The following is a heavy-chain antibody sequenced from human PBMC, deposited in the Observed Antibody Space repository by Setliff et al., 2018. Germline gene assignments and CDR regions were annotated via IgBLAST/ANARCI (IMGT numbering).Heavy chain of an antibody. CDR3: AKPQLELRWGFES. J-gene: IGHJ4*02. D-gene: IGHD1-7*01. CDR1: GFTLSAYA. V-gene: IGHV3-23*03. CDR2: IYSGDRST. Sequence: GGSLRLSCAVSGFTLSAYAMSWVRQAPGKGLEWVSVIYSGDRSTFYTDSVKGRFTIFRDSSKNTLYLQMNSLRAEDTAVYYCAKPQLELRWGFESWGQGTLVTVSS.